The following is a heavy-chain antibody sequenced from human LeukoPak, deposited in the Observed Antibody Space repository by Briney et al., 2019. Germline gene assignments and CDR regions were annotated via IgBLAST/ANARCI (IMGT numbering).Heavy chain of an antibody. D-gene: IGHD3-22*01. Sequence: SETLSLTCTVSGGSISSSSYYWGWIRQPPGKGLEWIGSIYYSGSTYYNPSLKSRVTISVDTSKYQFSLKLSSVTAADTAVYYCARGSYCDSSGPPSWGQGTLVTVSS. CDR2: IYYSGST. CDR3: ARGSYCDSSGPPS. CDR1: GGSISSSSYY. J-gene: IGHJ5*02. V-gene: IGHV4-39*07.